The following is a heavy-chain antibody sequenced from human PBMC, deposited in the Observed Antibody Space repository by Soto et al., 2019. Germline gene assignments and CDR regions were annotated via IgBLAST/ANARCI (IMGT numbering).Heavy chain of an antibody. V-gene: IGHV3-48*03. J-gene: IGHJ6*02. CDR2: ISSSGSTI. Sequence: EVQLVASGGGFVQPGGSLRLSCAASGFTFSSYEMNWVRQAPGKGLEWVSYISSSGSTIYYADSVKGRFTISRDNSKNTLYLQMNSLRAEDTAVYYCAKERLGSHGMDVWGQGTTVTVSS. CDR3: AKERLGSHGMDV. CDR1: GFTFSSYE.